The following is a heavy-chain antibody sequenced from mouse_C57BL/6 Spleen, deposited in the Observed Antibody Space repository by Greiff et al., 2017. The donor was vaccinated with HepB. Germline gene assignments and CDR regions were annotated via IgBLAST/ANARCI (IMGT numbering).Heavy chain of an antibody. CDR3: ARGGTVVAREDWYFDV. V-gene: IGHV14-3*01. Sequence: EVQLQQSVAELVRPGASVKLSCTASGFNIKNTYMHWVKQRPEQGLEWIGRIDPANGNTKYAPKFQGKATITADTSSNTAYLQLSSLTSEDTAVYYCARGGTVVAREDWYFDVWGTGTTVTVSS. CDR2: IDPANGNT. D-gene: IGHD1-1*01. CDR1: GFNIKNTY. J-gene: IGHJ1*03.